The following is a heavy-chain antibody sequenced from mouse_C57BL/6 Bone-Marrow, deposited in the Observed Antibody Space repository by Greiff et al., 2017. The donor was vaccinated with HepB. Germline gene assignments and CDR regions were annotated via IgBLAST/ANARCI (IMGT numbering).Heavy chain of an antibody. CDR2: IYPGSGST. CDR3: ARRKVYYGSSYDY. Sequence: QVQLQQPGAELVKPGASVKMSCKASGYTFTSYWITWVKQRPGQGLEWIGDIYPGSGSTNYNEKFKSKATLTVDTSSSTAYMQLSSLTSEDSAVYYCARRKVYYGSSYDYWGQGTTLTVSS. CDR1: GYTFTSYW. D-gene: IGHD1-1*01. J-gene: IGHJ2*01. V-gene: IGHV1-55*01.